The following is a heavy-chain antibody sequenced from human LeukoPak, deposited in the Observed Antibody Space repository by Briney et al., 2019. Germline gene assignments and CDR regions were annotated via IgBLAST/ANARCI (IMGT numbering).Heavy chain of an antibody. J-gene: IGHJ6*03. D-gene: IGHD3-10*01. CDR2: IYPGDSDT. CDR3: ARHSNYYGSGSYYNVGTYYYYMDV. V-gene: IGHV5-51*01. CDR1: GYSFTSYW. Sequence: GESLKISCKGSGYSFTSYWIGWVRQMPGKGLEWMGIIYPGDSDTRYSPSFQGQVTISADKSISTAYLQWSSLKASDTAMYYCARHSNYYGSGSYYNVGTYYYYMDVWGKGTTVTISS.